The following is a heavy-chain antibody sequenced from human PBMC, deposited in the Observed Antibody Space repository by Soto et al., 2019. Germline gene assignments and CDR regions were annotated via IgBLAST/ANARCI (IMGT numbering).Heavy chain of an antibody. CDR2: INHSGST. V-gene: IGHV4-34*01. Sequence: QVQLQQWGAGLLKPSETLFLTCAVYGGSFSGYYWSWIRQPPGKGLEWIGEINHSGSTNYNPSLKSRVTISVDTSKNQFSLKLSSVTAADTAVYYCARSRQLTYFDYWGQGTLVTVSS. J-gene: IGHJ4*02. CDR3: ARSRQLTYFDY. CDR1: GGSFSGYY. D-gene: IGHD6-13*01.